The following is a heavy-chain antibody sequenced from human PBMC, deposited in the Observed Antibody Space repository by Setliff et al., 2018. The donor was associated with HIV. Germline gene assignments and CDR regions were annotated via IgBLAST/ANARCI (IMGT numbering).Heavy chain of an antibody. CDR3: ARDRRNTYYYESSGYSGAFDI. J-gene: IGHJ3*02. CDR1: GGSISSGGYY. D-gene: IGHD3-22*01. CDR2: IYYSGST. Sequence: SETLSLTCTVSGGSISSGGYYWSWIRQHPGKGLEWIGFIYYSGSTYYNPSLKSRVTISVDTSKNQFSRKLSSVTAADTAVYYCARDRRNTYYYESSGYSGAFDIWGQGTMVTVSS. V-gene: IGHV4-31*03.